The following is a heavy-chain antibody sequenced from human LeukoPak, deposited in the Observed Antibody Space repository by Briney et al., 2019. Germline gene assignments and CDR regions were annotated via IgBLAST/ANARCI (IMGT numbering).Heavy chain of an antibody. CDR2: IPYDGSNK. CDR1: GFTFSSYA. D-gene: IGHD3-16*01. V-gene: IGHV3-30-3*01. J-gene: IGHJ6*02. Sequence: GGSLRLSCAASGFTFSSYAMHWVRQAPGKGLEWVAVIPYDGSNKYYADSVKGRFTISRDNSKNTLYLQMNSLRAEDTAVYYCARDGLDYYGVDVWGQGTTVTVSS. CDR3: ARDGLDYYGVDV.